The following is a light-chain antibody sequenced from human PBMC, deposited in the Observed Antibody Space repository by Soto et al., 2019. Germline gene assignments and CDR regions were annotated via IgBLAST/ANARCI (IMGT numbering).Light chain of an antibody. CDR3: QQSYTTPLT. Sequence: DIQMTQSPSSLSASVGDRVTITCRASQSISSYLNWYQQKPGKAPKLLIYAASSLQSGVPSRFSGSGSGTDFTLTISSLQPEDFETYYCQQSYTTPLTFGGGTKMDIK. CDR1: QSISSY. J-gene: IGKJ4*01. V-gene: IGKV1-39*01. CDR2: AAS.